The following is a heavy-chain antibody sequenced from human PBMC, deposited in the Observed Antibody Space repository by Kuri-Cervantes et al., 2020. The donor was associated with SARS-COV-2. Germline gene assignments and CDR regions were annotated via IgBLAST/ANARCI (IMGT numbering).Heavy chain of an antibody. V-gene: IGHV1-69*13. CDR3: ARDVGYGGSSELDITYFDY. J-gene: IGHJ4*02. D-gene: IGHD4-23*01. Sequence: SVKVSCKTSRDTFTTFGFSWVRQAPGQGLEWMGGIIPFFGTPTYAQRFQGRVTITADEPTRTVYMEMSSLTLEDTAVYFCARDVGYGGSSELDITYFDYWGQGTLVTVSS. CDR2: IIPFFGTP. CDR1: RDTFTTFG.